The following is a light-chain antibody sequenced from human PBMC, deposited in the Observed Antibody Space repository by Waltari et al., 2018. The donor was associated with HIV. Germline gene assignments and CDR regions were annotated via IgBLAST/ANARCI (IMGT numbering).Light chain of an antibody. CDR3: QSYDKVLGSVV. CDR1: SSNVGADYD. J-gene: IGLJ2*01. Sequence: QSVLTQPPSVSGAPGQRVTISCTGNSSNVGADYDVNWFQILPGVPPKLLIYGDNYRHSGVPGRFSAARSDSSGSLTIAELQAEDEADYHCQSYDKVLGSVVFGGGTTLTVL. CDR2: GDN. V-gene: IGLV1-40*01.